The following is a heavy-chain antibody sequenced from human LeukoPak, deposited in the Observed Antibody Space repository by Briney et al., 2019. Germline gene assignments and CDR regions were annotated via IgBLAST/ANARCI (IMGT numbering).Heavy chain of an antibody. D-gene: IGHD6-19*01. CDR3: ARQIAVDGPDAFDI. J-gene: IGHJ3*02. V-gene: IGHV3-53*04. CDR1: GFTVSSNY. Sequence: GGSLRVSCAASGFTVSSNYMSWVRQAPGNGLEWVSVIYSGGSTYYADSVKGRFTISRHNSKNTLYLQMNSLRAEDTAVYYCARQIAVDGPDAFDIWGQGTMVTVSS. CDR2: IYSGGST.